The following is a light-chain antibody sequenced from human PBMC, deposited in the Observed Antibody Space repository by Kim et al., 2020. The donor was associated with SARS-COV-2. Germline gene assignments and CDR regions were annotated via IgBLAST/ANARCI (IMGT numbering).Light chain of an antibody. CDR1: SSNIGFNY. V-gene: IGLV1-47*01. J-gene: IGLJ2*01. CDR2: RNN. CDR3: AAWDDSLSGVV. Sequence: GQRVTISCSGSSSNIGFNYVYWYQQLPATAPKLLIYRNNQRPSGVPDRFSGSKSGTSASLAISGLRSEDEADYYCAAWDDSLSGVVFGGGTQLTVL.